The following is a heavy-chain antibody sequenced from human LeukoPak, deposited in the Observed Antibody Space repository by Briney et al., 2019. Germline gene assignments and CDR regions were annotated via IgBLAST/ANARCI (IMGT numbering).Heavy chain of an antibody. V-gene: IGHV3-33*01. J-gene: IGHJ4*02. D-gene: IGHD5-18*01. Sequence: PGRSLRLSCAASGISFSDFGMHWVRQAPGKGLEWVAVIWNDGSNKYYVDSVKGRFTISRDNSKNTLFLQMNSLRDEDTAVYYCARVHRGYSYGRLDYWGQGTLVTVSS. CDR2: IWNDGSNK. CDR1: GISFSDFG. CDR3: ARVHRGYSYGRLDY.